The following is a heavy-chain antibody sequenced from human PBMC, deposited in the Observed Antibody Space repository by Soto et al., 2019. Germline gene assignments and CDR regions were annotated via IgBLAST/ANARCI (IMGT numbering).Heavy chain of an antibody. CDR1: GFSFSTST. Sequence: GGSLRLSCAASGFSFSTSTMHWVRLTAGKGLEWVALVSDYGSNADYADSVQGRFTISRDNSKNTLFLQMDSLRPEDTAIYYCAGVRPGDNGYPFFDYWGQGTLVTVSS. CDR2: VSDYGSNA. D-gene: IGHD3-22*01. CDR3: AGVRPGDNGYPFFDY. J-gene: IGHJ4*02. V-gene: IGHV3-30-3*01.